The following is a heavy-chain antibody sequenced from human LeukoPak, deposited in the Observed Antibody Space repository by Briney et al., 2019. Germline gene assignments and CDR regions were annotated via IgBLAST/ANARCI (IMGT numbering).Heavy chain of an antibody. CDR1: XXTXXSXX. CDR3: AKSESFYYDSSGYYPS. V-gene: IGHV3-23*01. D-gene: IGHD3-22*01. Sequence: LRXSCAASXXTXXSXXMSWVRQAQGQXLERVSXISGNGGSTYYADSVKGRFTISRDNSKNTLYLQMNSLRAEDTPVYYCAKSESFYYDSSGYYPSWGQGTLVTVSS. J-gene: IGHJ5*02. CDR2: ISGNGGST.